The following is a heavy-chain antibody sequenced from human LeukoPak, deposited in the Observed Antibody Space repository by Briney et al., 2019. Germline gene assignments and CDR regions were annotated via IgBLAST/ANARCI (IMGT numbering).Heavy chain of an antibody. CDR1: GGSISSGGYY. J-gene: IGHJ5*02. V-gene: IGHV4-30-4*08. Sequence: SETLSLTCTVSGGSISSGGYYWSWIRQPPGKGLERIGYIYYSGSTYYNPSLKSRVTISVDTSKNQFSLKLSSVTAADTAVYYCAREARFLAIFDPWGQGTLVTVSS. CDR3: AREARFLAIFDP. D-gene: IGHD3-3*01. CDR2: IYYSGST.